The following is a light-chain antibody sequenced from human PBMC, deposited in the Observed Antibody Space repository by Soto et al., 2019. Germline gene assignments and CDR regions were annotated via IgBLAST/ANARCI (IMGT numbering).Light chain of an antibody. CDR1: QIVSSSH. CDR2: ATS. J-gene: IGKJ2*03. Sequence: EIVLSQSPGTLSLSPGERATLSCRASQIVSSSHLAWYQNKPGQAPRLLIYATSRRATGIPDRFSGSGSGTDFSLTISRLAPEDFAMYYCQQYSSSPLYSFGPGTKLEIK. V-gene: IGKV3-20*01. CDR3: QQYSSSPLYS.